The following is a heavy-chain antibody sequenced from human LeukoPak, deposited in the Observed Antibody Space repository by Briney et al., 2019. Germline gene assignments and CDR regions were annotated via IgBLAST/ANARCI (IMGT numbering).Heavy chain of an antibody. D-gene: IGHD6-19*01. CDR2: INPSGGST. CDR3: ARAIAVAGTFDY. V-gene: IGHV1-46*01. CDR1: GYTFTSYF. Sequence: ASVKVPCKASGYTFTSYFIHWVRQAPGQGLEWMGIINPSGGSTSYAQKFQGRVTMTRDTSTSTVYMELSSLRSEDTAVYYCARAIAVAGTFDYWGQGTLVTVSS. J-gene: IGHJ4*02.